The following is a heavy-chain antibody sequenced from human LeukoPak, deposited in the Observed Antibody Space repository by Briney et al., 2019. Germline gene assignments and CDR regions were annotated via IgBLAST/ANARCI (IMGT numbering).Heavy chain of an antibody. CDR2: INSDGTNS. J-gene: IGHJ4*02. Sequence: PGGSLRLSCATSGFTFSSYWMHWFRQAPGKGLVWVSGINSDGTNSKYADSVKGRFTISRDNAKNTLYLQMNSLRAEDTAVYYCASLWGGSCGYWGQGTLVTVSS. V-gene: IGHV3-74*03. CDR1: GFTFSSYW. CDR3: ASLWGGSCGY. D-gene: IGHD2-21*01.